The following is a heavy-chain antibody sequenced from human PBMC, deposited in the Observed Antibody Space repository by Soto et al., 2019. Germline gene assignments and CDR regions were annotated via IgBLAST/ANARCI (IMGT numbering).Heavy chain of an antibody. CDR2: IYYSGST. D-gene: IGHD3-3*01. V-gene: IGHV4-59*01. J-gene: IGHJ6*02. Sequence: PSETLSLTCTVSGGSISRYYWSWIRQPPGQGLEWIGYIYYSGSTNYNPSLKSRVTISVDTSKNQFSLKLSSVTAADTAVYYCARGEGYDFWSGYFVGMDVWGQGTTVTV. CDR3: ARGEGYDFWSGYFVGMDV. CDR1: GGSISRYY.